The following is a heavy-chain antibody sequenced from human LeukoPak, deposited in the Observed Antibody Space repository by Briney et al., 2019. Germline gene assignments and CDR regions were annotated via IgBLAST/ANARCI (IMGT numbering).Heavy chain of an antibody. Sequence: GGSLRLSCAASGFTFSSYSMNWVRQAPGKGLEWVSSISSSSSYIYYADSVKGRFTISRDNAKNSLYLQMNTLRAEDTAVYYCARSFDSSGYFQTYYFDYGGQGTLVTVSS. V-gene: IGHV3-21*01. J-gene: IGHJ4*02. CDR1: GFTFSSYS. D-gene: IGHD3-22*01. CDR3: ARSFDSSGYFQTYYFDY. CDR2: ISSSSSYI.